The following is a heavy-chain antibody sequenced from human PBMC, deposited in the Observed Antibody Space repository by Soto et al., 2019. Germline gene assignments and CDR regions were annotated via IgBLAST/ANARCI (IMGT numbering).Heavy chain of an antibody. CDR2: IYYSGST. D-gene: IGHD5-18*01. CDR1: GGSVSSGSYY. V-gene: IGHV4-61*01. CDR3: ARTQRIQLWYNWFDS. J-gene: IGHJ5*01. Sequence: PSETLSLTCTVSGGSVSSGSYYWSWIRQPPGKGLEWIGYIYYSGSTNYNPSLKSRVTISVDTSKNQFSLKLSSVTAADTAVYYCARTQRIQLWYNWFDSWGQGTLVTVSS.